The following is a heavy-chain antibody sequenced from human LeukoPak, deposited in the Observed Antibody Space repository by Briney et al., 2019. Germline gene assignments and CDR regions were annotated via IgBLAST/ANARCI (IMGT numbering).Heavy chain of an antibody. CDR1: GFTFSDHY. CDR2: IYSGGST. CDR3: AKGPQHSTYWYRFDS. D-gene: IGHD6-13*01. V-gene: IGHV3-53*01. J-gene: IGHJ4*02. Sequence: GGSLRLSCAASGFTFSDHYMDWVRQAPGKGLEWVSVIYSGGSTYYADSVKGRFTISRDNSKNTLYLLMNSVRAEDTAVYYCAKGPQHSTYWYRFDSWGQGTLVTVSS.